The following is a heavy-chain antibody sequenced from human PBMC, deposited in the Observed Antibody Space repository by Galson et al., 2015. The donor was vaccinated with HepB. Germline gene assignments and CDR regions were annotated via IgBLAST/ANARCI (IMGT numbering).Heavy chain of an antibody. J-gene: IGHJ4*02. D-gene: IGHD6-13*01. Sequence: SVKVSCKASGYTFTSYAVHWVRQAPGQRLEWMGWINPGDGNTKYSQKFQGRVTISRDTSATTAYMELSSLRSEDTAVYYCARRDSSRSYYFEYWGQGTLVTVSS. CDR1: GYTFTSYA. CDR2: INPGDGNT. CDR3: ARRDSSRSYYFEY. V-gene: IGHV1-3*01.